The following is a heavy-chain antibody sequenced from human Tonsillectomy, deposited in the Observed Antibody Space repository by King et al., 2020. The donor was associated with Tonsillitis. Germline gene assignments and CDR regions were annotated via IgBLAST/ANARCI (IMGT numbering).Heavy chain of an antibody. D-gene: IGHD3-3*01. J-gene: IGHJ4*02. Sequence: VQLVESGGGLVKPGGSLRLSCAASGFTFSNAWMSWVRQAPGKGLEWVGRIKSKTDGGTTDYAAPVKGRFTISRDDSKNTLYLQMNSLKTEDTAVYYCTTDTPVPQDKYYDFWRGSKRLWLGDYWGQGTLVTVSS. CDR1: GFTFSNAW. CDR2: IKSKTDGGTT. CDR3: TTDTPVPQDKYYDFWRGSKRLWLGDY. V-gene: IGHV3-15*01.